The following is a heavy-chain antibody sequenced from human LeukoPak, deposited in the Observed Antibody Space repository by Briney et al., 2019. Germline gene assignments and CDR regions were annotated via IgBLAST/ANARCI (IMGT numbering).Heavy chain of an antibody. Sequence: GGSLRLSCAASGFTFSSYFMSWVRQAPGKGLEWASSISGSGGKTYYTDSVKGRFTIARDNSKNMLYLQMNSLRAEDTAVYYCAQSGQFDSWSQGTLVTVSS. CDR2: ISGSGGKT. CDR3: AQSGQFDS. J-gene: IGHJ5*01. CDR1: GFTFSSYF. D-gene: IGHD2-8*02. V-gene: IGHV3-23*01.